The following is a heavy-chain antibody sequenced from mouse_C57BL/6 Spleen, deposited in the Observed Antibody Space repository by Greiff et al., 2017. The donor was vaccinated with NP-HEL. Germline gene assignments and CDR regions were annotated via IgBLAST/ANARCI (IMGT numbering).Heavy chain of an antibody. Sequence: EVQLQQSVAELVRPGASVKLSCTASGFNIKNTYMHWVKQRPEQGLEWIGRIDPANGNTKYAPKFQGKATITADTSSNTAYLQLSSLTSEDTAIYYCARTIYYDYDRRLYYAMDYWGQGTSVTVSS. J-gene: IGHJ4*01. V-gene: IGHV14-3*01. CDR2: IDPANGNT. CDR3: ARTIYYDYDRRLYYAMDY. CDR1: GFNIKNTY. D-gene: IGHD2-4*01.